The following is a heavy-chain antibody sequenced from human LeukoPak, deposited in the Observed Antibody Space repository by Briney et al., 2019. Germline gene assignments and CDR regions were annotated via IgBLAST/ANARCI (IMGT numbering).Heavy chain of an antibody. CDR2: INSDGSST. Sequence: GGSLRLSCAASGFTFSSYWMHWVRQAPGKGLVWVSRINSDGSSTNYAASVKGRFTISRDNAKNTLYLQMTSLRAEDTAVYYCAKDLSGRKGPFDYWGQGTLVTVSS. V-gene: IGHV3-74*01. J-gene: IGHJ4*02. D-gene: IGHD3-10*01. CDR1: GFTFSSYW. CDR3: AKDLSGRKGPFDY.